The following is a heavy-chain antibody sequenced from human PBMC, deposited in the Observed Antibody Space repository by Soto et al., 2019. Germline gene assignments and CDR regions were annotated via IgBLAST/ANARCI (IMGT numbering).Heavy chain of an antibody. J-gene: IGHJ6*02. CDR2: IKSKTDGGTT. V-gene: IGHV3-15*07. CDR3: TTSLGSRWPQYYYYGMDV. Sequence: EVQLVESGGGLVKPGGSLRLSCAASGFTFSNAWMNWVRQAPGKGLEWVGRIKSKTDGGTTDYAAPVKGRFTISRDDSKNTLYLQMNSLKTEDTAVYYCTTSLGSRWPQYYYYGMDVWGQGTTVTVSS. CDR1: GFTFSNAW. D-gene: IGHD6-13*01.